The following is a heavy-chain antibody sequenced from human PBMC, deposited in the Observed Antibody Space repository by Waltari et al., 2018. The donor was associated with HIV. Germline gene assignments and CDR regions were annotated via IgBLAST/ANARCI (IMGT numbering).Heavy chain of an antibody. D-gene: IGHD3-10*01. Sequence: QLQLQESGPGLATPSETLSLTCTVPGGSVTNYYWSWIRQPPGKGLEWIGYLYHSGSTNYNPSLKSRVTTSVDTSKNRFSLNLTSVTAADTAVYYCARHSGSMGGAFDVWGQGTMVTVSS. CDR2: LYHSGST. V-gene: IGHV4-59*08. CDR1: GGSVTNYY. J-gene: IGHJ3*01. CDR3: ARHSGSMGGAFDV.